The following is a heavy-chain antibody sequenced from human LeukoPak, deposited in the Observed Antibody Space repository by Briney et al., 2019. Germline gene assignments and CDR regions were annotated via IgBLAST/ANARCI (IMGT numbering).Heavy chain of an antibody. CDR1: GGSVSSGDYY. CDR2: IYYSGST. V-gene: IGHV4-30-4*01. Sequence: SETLSLTCTVSGGSVSSGDYYWSWIRQPPGKGLEWIGYIYYSGSTYYNPSLKSRITISVDTSKNQFSLKLSSVTAADTAVYYCVRDSVAAAGAGYYYYGVDVWGQGTTVTVSS. J-gene: IGHJ6*02. CDR3: VRDSVAAAGAGYYYYGVDV. D-gene: IGHD6-13*01.